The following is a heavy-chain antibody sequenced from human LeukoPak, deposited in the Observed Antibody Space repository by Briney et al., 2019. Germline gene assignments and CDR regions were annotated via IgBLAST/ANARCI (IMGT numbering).Heavy chain of an antibody. V-gene: IGHV3-66*01. CDR1: GVSVSAYY. D-gene: IGHD3-22*01. Sequence: GGSLRLSCAASGVSVSAYYMSWVRLAPGRGLEWVSLIYTDGSTYEADSVKGRFTISRDDSKNTVYLQMDSLRAEDTAVYYCATYVRTHYYDSSGYFDSWGQGTLVTVSS. CDR2: IYTDGST. CDR3: ATYVRTHYYDSSGYFDS. J-gene: IGHJ5*01.